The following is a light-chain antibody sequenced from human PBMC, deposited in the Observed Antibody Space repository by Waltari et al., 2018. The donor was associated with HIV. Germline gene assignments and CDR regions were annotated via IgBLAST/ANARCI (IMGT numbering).Light chain of an antibody. V-gene: IGLV1-47*01. Sequence: QSVLTQPPSASGTPGQRVTIPCSESTSKIGGNAVHWYQHLPGTAPKLLIYRNNQRASGVPDRFSGSKSGTSASLAISGLRSGDEADYYCATWADRSSGPVVFGGGTKVTVL. J-gene: IGLJ2*01. CDR1: TSKIGGNA. CDR3: ATWADRSSGPVV. CDR2: RNN.